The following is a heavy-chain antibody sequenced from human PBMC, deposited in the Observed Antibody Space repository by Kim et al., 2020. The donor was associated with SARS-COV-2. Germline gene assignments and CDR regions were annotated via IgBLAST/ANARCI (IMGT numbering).Heavy chain of an antibody. D-gene: IGHD3-22*01. Sequence: SETPSLTCTVSGESITRGGYYWGWVRQQPVKGLEWIGYIFYTGSTFYNPSLKSRVSISVDPSENQFSLKLSSVTAADTAVYYCASYYDSSGVFDYWGQGT. CDR1: GESITRGGYY. V-gene: IGHV4-31*03. CDR2: IFYTGST. J-gene: IGHJ4*02. CDR3: ASYYDSSGVFDY.